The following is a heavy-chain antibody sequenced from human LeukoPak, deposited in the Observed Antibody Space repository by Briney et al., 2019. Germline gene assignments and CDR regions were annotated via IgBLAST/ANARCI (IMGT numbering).Heavy chain of an antibody. D-gene: IGHD2-21*01. CDR1: GFTFSSYS. Sequence: PGGSLRLSCAASGFTFSSYSMNWVRQAPGKGLEWVSYISSGGSTIYYADPVKGRFTISRDNAKNSLYLQMNSLRAEDTAVYYCARDVCGGDCYSVFDIWGQGTMVTVSS. J-gene: IGHJ3*02. CDR2: ISSGGSTI. CDR3: ARDVCGGDCYSVFDI. V-gene: IGHV3-48*01.